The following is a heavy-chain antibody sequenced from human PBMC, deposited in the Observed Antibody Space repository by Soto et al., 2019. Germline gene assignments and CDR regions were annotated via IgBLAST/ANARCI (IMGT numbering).Heavy chain of an antibody. CDR2: INHSGST. D-gene: IGHD2-15*01. CDR3: ARAGGCPNAFDI. Sequence: QVQLQQWGAGLLKPSETLSLTCAVYGGSFSGYYWSWIRQPPGKGLEWIGEINHSGSTNYNPSLKSRVTISVDTSKNHFSRRWSSVPAADTAVYYCARAGGCPNAFDIWAQGTMVPVSS. CDR1: GGSFSGYY. V-gene: IGHV4-34*01. J-gene: IGHJ3*02.